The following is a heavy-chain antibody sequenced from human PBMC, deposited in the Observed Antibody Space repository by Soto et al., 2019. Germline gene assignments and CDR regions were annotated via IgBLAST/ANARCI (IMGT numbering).Heavy chain of an antibody. J-gene: IGHJ4*02. V-gene: IGHV3-30*03. CDR3: ALWFGDRRGHY. CDR1: GFTFSSYG. CDR2: ISYDGSNK. Sequence: GGSLRLSCAASGFTFSSYGMHWVRQAPGKGLEWVAVISYDGSNKYYADSVKGRFTISRDNSKNTLHLQMNSLRAEDTAVYYCALWFGDRRGHYWGQGTLVTVSS. D-gene: IGHD3-10*01.